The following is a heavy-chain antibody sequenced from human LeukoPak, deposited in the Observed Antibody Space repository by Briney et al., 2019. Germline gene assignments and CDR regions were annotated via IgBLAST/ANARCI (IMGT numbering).Heavy chain of an antibody. Sequence: PETLSLTCIVSAGSLSSISYYWGWIRDPPGKGLEWLARIYYGGSIYYNPSPKSRVTISVATSKTQFSLKLSSVTAADTAVYYCARDYVAVAGTYAFDIWGQGKMVTVSS. CDR1: AGSLSSISYY. CDR3: ARDYVAVAGTYAFDI. CDR2: IYYGGSI. D-gene: IGHD6-19*01. V-gene: IGHV4-39*07. J-gene: IGHJ3*02.